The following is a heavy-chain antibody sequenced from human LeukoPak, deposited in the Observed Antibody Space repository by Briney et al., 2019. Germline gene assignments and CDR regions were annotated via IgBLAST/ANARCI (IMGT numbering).Heavy chain of an antibody. D-gene: IGHD3-9*01. CDR3: ARDKGHFDVDY. CDR1: GGSISSSGYY. V-gene: IGHV4-39*07. J-gene: IGHJ4*02. CDR2: IYYNGNT. Sequence: SETLSLTCSVSGGSISSSGYYWGWIRQPPGKDLEWIGSIYYNGNTFYIPSLKSRLTISLDTSKNQFSLKLSSVTAADTAVYYCARDKGHFDVDYWGQGTLVTVSP.